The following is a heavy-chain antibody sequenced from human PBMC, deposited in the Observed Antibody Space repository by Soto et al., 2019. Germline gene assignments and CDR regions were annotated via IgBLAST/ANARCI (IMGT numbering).Heavy chain of an antibody. CDR1: GGSISSSNW. V-gene: IGHV4-4*02. Sequence: QVQLQESGPGLVKPSGTLSLTCAVSGGSISSSNWWSWVRQPPGKGLEWIGEIYHSGSTNYNPSLRRRVPISVDKCKNQFSLKLSSATAADTAVYYCARVGYGDYGWFDPWGQGTLVTVSS. CDR3: ARVGYGDYGWFDP. CDR2: IYHSGST. D-gene: IGHD4-17*01. J-gene: IGHJ5*02.